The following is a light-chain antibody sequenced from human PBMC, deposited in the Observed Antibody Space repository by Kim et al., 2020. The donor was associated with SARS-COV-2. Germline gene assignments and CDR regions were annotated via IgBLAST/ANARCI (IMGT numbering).Light chain of an antibody. V-gene: IGLV3-9*01. CDR1: DIGDKN. Sequence: SYELTQPLSVSAALGQTARVTCGGVDIGDKNVHWYQQKPGQAPVLVIYRHNHRPSGIPERFSGSNSGNTAPLTISGAQPADEADYYCQVWENYSLVFG. J-gene: IGLJ3*02. CDR3: QVWENYSLV. CDR2: RHN.